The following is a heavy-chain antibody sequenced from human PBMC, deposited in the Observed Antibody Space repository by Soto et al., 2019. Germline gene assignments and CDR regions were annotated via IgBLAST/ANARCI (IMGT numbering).Heavy chain of an antibody. Sequence: PSESLSLTCTVSCGSISSYYWSWIRQPPGKGLEWIGYIYYSGSTNYNPSLKSRVTISVDTSKNQFSLKLSSVTAADTAVYYCARGGRASDYSNYVPYYYYYDMDVWGPGTTVTVSS. CDR3: ARGGRASDYSNYVPYYYYYDMDV. D-gene: IGHD4-4*01. J-gene: IGHJ6*02. CDR1: CGSISSYY. CDR2: IYYSGST. V-gene: IGHV4-59*01.